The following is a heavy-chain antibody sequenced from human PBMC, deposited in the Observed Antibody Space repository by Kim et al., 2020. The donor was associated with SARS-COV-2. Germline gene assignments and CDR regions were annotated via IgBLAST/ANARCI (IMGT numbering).Heavy chain of an antibody. CDR2: IYGGGGT. J-gene: IGHJ6*01. D-gene: IGHD3-16*01. CDR3: AKGPARRVLGSYRYTMDV. V-gene: IGHV3-53*01. CDR1: GFTVSGNY. Sequence: GGSLRLSCAVSGFTVSGNYMTWVRQAPGRGLEWVSVIYGGGGTDYAASVKGRFTISRDSSKNTLYLQMNSLRAEDTAMYYCAKGPARRVLGSYRYTMDV.